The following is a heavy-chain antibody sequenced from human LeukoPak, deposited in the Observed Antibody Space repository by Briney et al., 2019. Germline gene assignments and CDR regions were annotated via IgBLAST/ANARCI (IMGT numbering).Heavy chain of an antibody. D-gene: IGHD6-6*01. Sequence: SETLSLTCAVYGGSFSGYYWSWIRQPPGKGLEWIGEINHSGSTTYNPSLKSRVTISVDTSKKQFSLKLSSVTAADTAVYYCARHGLEAARHAFDIWGQGTMVTVSS. CDR1: GGSFSGYY. V-gene: IGHV4-34*01. CDR3: ARHGLEAARHAFDI. J-gene: IGHJ3*02. CDR2: INHSGST.